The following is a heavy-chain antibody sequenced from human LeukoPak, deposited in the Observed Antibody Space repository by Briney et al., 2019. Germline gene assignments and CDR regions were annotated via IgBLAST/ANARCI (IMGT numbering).Heavy chain of an antibody. CDR3: ARHWKTVTGTDY. CDR1: GFIFSSYE. J-gene: IGHJ4*02. Sequence: SGGSLRLSCVASGFIFSSYEINWVRQAPGKGLEWVSYISSSGSTIYYADSVKGRFTISRDNAKNSLYLQMNSLRPEDTAVYYCARHWKTVTGTDYWGQGTLVTVSS. CDR2: ISSSGSTI. D-gene: IGHD4-11*01. V-gene: IGHV3-48*03.